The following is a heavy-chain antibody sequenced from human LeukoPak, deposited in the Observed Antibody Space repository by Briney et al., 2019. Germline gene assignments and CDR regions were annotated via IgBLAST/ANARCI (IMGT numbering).Heavy chain of an antibody. CDR3: GRAPPLERIGWYGEDEF. CDR2: ISGNGDKT. Sequence: SGGSLRLSCAASGFTFSTYAMQWVRQAPGKGPEYVAAISGNGDKTHYGNSVQGRFTVFRDNSMNTLYLRMGSLRSEDMGVYYCGRAPPLERIGWYGEDEFRGQGTLVTVSS. V-gene: IGHV3-64*01. D-gene: IGHD6-19*01. J-gene: IGHJ1*01. CDR1: GFTFSTYA.